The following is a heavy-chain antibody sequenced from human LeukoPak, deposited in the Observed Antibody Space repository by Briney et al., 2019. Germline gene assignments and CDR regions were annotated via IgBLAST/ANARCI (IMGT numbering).Heavy chain of an antibody. D-gene: IGHD3-3*01. CDR3: ARALIIWSGSFDY. J-gene: IGHJ4*02. Sequence: SQTLSLTCTVSGGSISSGSYYWSWIRQPAGKGLEWIGRIYTSGNTNYNPSLKSRVTISVDTSKNQFSLKLSSVTAADTAVYYCARALIIWSGSFDYWGQGTLVTVSS. CDR1: GGSISSGSYY. V-gene: IGHV4-61*02. CDR2: IYTSGNT.